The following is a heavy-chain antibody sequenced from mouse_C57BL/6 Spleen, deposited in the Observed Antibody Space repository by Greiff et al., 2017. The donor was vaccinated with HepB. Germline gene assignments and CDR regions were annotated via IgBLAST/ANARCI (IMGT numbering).Heavy chain of an antibody. CDR1: GFTFSDYY. D-gene: IGHD2-5*01. CDR2: INYDGSST. J-gene: IGHJ2*01. Sequence: DVQLVESEGGLVQPGSSMKLSCTASGFTFSDYYMAWVRQVPEKGLEWVANINYDGSSTYYLDSLKSRFIISRDNAKNILYLQMSSLKSEDTATYYCARVKSNYVGFDYWGQGTTLTVSS. V-gene: IGHV5-16*01. CDR3: ARVKSNYVGFDY.